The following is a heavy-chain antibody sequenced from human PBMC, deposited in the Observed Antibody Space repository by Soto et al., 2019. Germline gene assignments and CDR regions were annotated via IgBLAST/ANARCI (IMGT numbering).Heavy chain of an antibody. CDR3: ARLNAAGYYDSSGFEYYYYGMDV. CDR1: GGSISSGDYY. Sequence: PSETLSLTCTVSGGSISSGDYYWSWIRQPPGKGLEWIGYIYYSGSTYYNPSLKSRVTISVDTSKNQFSLKLSPVTAADTAVYYCARLNAAGYYDSSGFEYYYYGMDVWGQGTTVTVSS. J-gene: IGHJ6*02. V-gene: IGHV4-30-4*01. CDR2: IYYSGST. D-gene: IGHD3-22*01.